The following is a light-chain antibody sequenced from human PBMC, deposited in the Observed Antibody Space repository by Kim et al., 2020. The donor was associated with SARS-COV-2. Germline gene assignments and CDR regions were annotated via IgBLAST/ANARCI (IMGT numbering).Light chain of an antibody. J-gene: IGKJ1*01. CDR3: QQYGSSPRT. CDR2: GAS. V-gene: IGKV3-20*01. Sequence: SPGERATPSCRASQSGSSSYLAWYQQKPGQAPRLLIYGASSRATGIQDRFSGSGSGTDFTLTISRLEPEDFAVYYCQQYGSSPRTFGQGTKVDIK. CDR1: QSGSSSY.